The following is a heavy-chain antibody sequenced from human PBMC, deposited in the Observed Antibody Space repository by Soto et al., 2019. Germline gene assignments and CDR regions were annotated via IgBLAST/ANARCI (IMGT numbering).Heavy chain of an antibody. J-gene: IGHJ4*02. V-gene: IGHV3-30*18. CDR3: VKVAYSGCYLDS. D-gene: IGHD1-26*01. CDR2: ISYDGSNK. Sequence: QVQLVESGGGVVQPGRSLRLSCAASGFTFSSYGMHWVRQAPGKGLEWVAVISYDGSNKYYADSVKGRFTISRDNSKNTLYLQMNSLRAEDTAVYYCVKVAYSGCYLDSWGQGALVSVSS. CDR1: GFTFSSYG.